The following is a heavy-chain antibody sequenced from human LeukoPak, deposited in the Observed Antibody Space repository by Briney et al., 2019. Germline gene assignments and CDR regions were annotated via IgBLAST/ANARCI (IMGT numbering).Heavy chain of an antibody. CDR3: AKDSSGYSPDY. CDR2: IKEDGSEK. V-gene: IGHV3-7*03. J-gene: IGHJ4*02. Sequence: GGSLRLSCVGSGFTFSSSWMSWVRQAPGKGPEWVANIKEDGSEKYYVASVKGRFTISRDNAKNSLSLQMNSLRAEDTAVYYCAKDSSGYSPDYWGQGTLVTVSS. CDR1: GFTFSSSW. D-gene: IGHD3-22*01.